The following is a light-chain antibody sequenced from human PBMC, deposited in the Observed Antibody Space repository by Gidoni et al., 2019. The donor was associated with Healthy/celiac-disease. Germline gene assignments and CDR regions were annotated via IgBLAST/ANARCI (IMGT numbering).Light chain of an antibody. CDR2: GAS. CDR3: QQYGSSPQT. CDR1: QSVSSSY. Sequence: EIVLTQSPGTLSFSPGERATLSGRASQSVSSSYLAWYKQKPGQAPRLLIYGASSRATGIPDRFSGSGSGTDFTLTISRLEPEDFAVYYCQQYGSSPQTFGQGTKVEIK. J-gene: IGKJ1*01. V-gene: IGKV3-20*01.